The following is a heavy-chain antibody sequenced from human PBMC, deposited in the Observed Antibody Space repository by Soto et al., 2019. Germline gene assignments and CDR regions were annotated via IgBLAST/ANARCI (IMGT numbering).Heavy chain of an antibody. Sequence: ASVKVSCKASGYTFTGYYMHWVRQAPGQGLEWMGWINPNSGGTNYAQKFQGWVTMTRDTSISTAYMELSRLRSDDTAVYYCARGDCSSTSCYIEWFDPWGQGTLVTVSS. CDR1: GYTFTGYY. CDR2: INPNSGGT. CDR3: ARGDCSSTSCYIEWFDP. J-gene: IGHJ5*02. D-gene: IGHD2-2*02. V-gene: IGHV1-2*04.